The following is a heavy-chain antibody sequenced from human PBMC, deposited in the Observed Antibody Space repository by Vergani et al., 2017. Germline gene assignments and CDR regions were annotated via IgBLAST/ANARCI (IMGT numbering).Heavy chain of an antibody. CDR3: ARLPRGLRGMSLEY. J-gene: IGHJ4*02. Sequence: EVRLVQSGPEVKKPGESVKISCETSGYTFTKYWVAWVRQRPGKGLEWMGLIFPGDADTRYSPSFERQVTISADTSTSTAYVQWPSLKASDTAVYFCARLPRGLRGMSLEYWGQGTLVTVSS. CDR1: GYTFTKYW. D-gene: IGHD3-10*01. CDR2: IFPGDADT. V-gene: IGHV5-51*01.